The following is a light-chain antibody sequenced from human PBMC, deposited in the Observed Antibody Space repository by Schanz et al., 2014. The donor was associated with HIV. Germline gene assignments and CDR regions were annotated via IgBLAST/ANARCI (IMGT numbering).Light chain of an antibody. Sequence: QAVVTQEPSLTVSPGGTVTLTCGSSTGAVTSGHYAYWFQQKPGQAPRTLIHDTNNRHSWTPARFSGSLLGGKAALTLSGAQPEDEADYYCLLSYSAARQVVFGGGTKVTVL. V-gene: IGLV7-46*01. J-gene: IGLJ2*01. CDR2: DTN. CDR3: LLSYSAARQVV. CDR1: TGAVTSGHY.